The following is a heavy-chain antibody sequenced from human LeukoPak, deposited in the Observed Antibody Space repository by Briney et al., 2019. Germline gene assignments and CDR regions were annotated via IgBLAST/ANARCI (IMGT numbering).Heavy chain of an antibody. J-gene: IGHJ4*02. CDR1: GGSISSYY. D-gene: IGHD3-16*02. V-gene: IGHV4-4*07. CDR2: IYTSGST. CDR3: ARGEPTYYDYVWGSYPPFDY. Sequence: SETLSLTCTVSGGSISSYYWSWIRQPAGKGLEWIGRIYTSGSTNYNPSLKSRVTMSVDTSKNQFSLKLSSVTAADTAVYYCARGEPTYYDYVWGSYPPFDYWGQGTLVTVSS.